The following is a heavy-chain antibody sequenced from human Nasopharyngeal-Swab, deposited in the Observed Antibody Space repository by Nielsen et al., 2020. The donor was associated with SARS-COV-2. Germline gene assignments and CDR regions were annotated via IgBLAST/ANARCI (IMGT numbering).Heavy chain of an antibody. Sequence: SETLSLTCTVSGGFINSYYWSWIRQPPRRGLEWIGYIYYSGSTNYNPSLKSRVTISLDTSKNQFSLKLNSVTAADSAVYCCARDTRRGGVDYWGQGTLVTVSS. CDR1: GGFINSYY. CDR2: IYYSGST. D-gene: IGHD2-15*01. V-gene: IGHV4-59*01. J-gene: IGHJ4*02. CDR3: ARDTRRGGVDY.